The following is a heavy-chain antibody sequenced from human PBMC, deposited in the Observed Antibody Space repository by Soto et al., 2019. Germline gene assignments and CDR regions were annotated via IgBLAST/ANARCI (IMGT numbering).Heavy chain of an antibody. Sequence: QITLNESGPPLVNPTQPLTLTCTFSGFSLTTSGVGVGWIRQSPGKAPEWLALIYWDDDKRYSPSLKSRLTITKDTSKNQVVLTMANLDPADTATYYCAHRVLRTVFGLVTTTAIYFDFWGQGTPVAVSS. J-gene: IGHJ4*02. CDR3: AHRVLRTVFGLVTTTAIYFDF. D-gene: IGHD3-3*01. V-gene: IGHV2-5*02. CDR2: IYWDDDK. CDR1: GFSLTTSGVG.